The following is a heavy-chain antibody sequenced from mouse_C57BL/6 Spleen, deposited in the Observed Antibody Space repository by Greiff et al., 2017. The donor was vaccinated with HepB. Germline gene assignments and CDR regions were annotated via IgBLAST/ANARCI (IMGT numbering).Heavy chain of an antibody. J-gene: IGHJ1*03. CDR3: ARLVYDYDLYWYFDV. CDR1: GYTFTSYG. V-gene: IGHV1-81*01. CDR2: IYPRSGNT. Sequence: SGAELARPGASVKLSCKASGYTFTSYGISWVKQSTGQGLEWIGEIYPRSGNTYYNEKFKGKATLTADKSSSTAYMELRSLTSEDSAVYFCARLVYDYDLYWYFDVWGTGTTVTVSS. D-gene: IGHD2-4*01.